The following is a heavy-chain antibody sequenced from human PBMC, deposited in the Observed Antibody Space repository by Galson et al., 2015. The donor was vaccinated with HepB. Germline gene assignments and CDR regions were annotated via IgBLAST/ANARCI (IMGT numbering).Heavy chain of an antibody. Sequence: SETLSLTCTVSGGSISSSYWSWIRQPAGKGLEWTGRIYTSGSTNYNPSLKSRVTMSVDTSKNQFSLKLSSVTAADTAVYYCAREGSYYNLDNWFDPWGQGTLVTVSS. J-gene: IGHJ5*02. CDR3: AREGSYYNLDNWFDP. CDR1: GGSISSSY. D-gene: IGHD3-10*01. V-gene: IGHV4-4*07. CDR2: IYTSGST.